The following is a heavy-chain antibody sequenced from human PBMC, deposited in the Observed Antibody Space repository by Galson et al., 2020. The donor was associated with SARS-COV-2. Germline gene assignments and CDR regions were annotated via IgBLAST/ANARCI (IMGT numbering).Heavy chain of an antibody. CDR3: ARELLSSHNFDY. Sequence: SETLSLTCTVSGGSISSVGYYWTWIRQHQGKGLEWIGYISISGRTYYNPSLKSRVTISLDTSKNQFSLNLNSVTPADTAVYYCARELLSSHNFDYWGQGTLVTVSS. CDR1: GGSISSVGYY. J-gene: IGHJ4*02. V-gene: IGHV4-31*03. D-gene: IGHD2-15*01. CDR2: ISISGRT.